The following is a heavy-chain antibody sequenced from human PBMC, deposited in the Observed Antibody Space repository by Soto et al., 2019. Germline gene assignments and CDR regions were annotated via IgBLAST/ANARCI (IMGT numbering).Heavy chain of an antibody. D-gene: IGHD5-18*01. J-gene: IGHJ6*02. Sequence: SETLSLTCTVSGGSIRSGGYYWSWVRQNPRRGLEWIGNIYYSGNTYYNPSLKSRLTISVDTSKNQFSLNLSSVTAADTTVYYCARDRLMATAGTARHYFGLDVWGQGTTVTVSS. CDR3: ARDRLMATAGTARHYFGLDV. CDR2: IYYSGNT. V-gene: IGHV4-31*03. CDR1: GGSIRSGGYY.